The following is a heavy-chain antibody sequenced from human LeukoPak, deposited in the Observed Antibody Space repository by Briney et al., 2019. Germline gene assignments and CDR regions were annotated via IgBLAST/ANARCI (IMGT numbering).Heavy chain of an antibody. Sequence: ASVKVSCKASGGTFSSYAISWVRQAPGQGLEWMGGIIPIFGTANYAQKFQGRVTITADESTSTAYMELGSLRSEDTAVYYCARDPGGTWGFDYWGQGALVTVSS. J-gene: IGHJ4*02. D-gene: IGHD7-27*01. CDR3: ARDPGGTWGFDY. CDR2: IIPIFGTA. CDR1: GGTFSSYA. V-gene: IGHV1-69*13.